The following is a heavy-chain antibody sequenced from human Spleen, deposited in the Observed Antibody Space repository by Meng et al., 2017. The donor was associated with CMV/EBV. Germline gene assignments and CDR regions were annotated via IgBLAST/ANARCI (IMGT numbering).Heavy chain of an antibody. Sequence: SETLSLTCAVAGGPFGAFYWSWIRQTPGKGQEWSGAINHSGRANYNTSLKSRVTISADTSKNQFPLRLTSVTAADTAVYYCASSVSGDLGEAYYYDAMDVGGQGTTVTVSS. J-gene: IGHJ6*02. CDR2: INHSGRA. D-gene: IGHD7-27*01. CDR1: GGPFGAFY. CDR3: ASSVSGDLGEAYYYDAMDV. V-gene: IGHV4-34*01.